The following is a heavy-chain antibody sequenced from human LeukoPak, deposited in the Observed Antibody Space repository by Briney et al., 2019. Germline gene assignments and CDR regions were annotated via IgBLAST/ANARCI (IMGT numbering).Heavy chain of an antibody. V-gene: IGHV3-23*01. CDR3: AKVGSSGYVALIDY. Sequence: PGGSLRLSCAASGFTFSSYAMSWVRQAPGKGLEWVSGISSSGHNTYYADSVKGRFTISRDNSKNTLYLQMNSLRADDTAVYYCAKVGSSGYVALIDYWGQGTLVTVSS. CDR1: GFTFSSYA. D-gene: IGHD6-13*01. J-gene: IGHJ4*02. CDR2: ISSSGHNT.